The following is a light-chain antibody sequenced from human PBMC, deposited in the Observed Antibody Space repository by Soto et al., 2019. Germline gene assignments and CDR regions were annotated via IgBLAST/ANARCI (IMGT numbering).Light chain of an antibody. CDR2: GAS. V-gene: IGKV3-20*01. CDR3: HQYSGSPNT. CDR1: QSVSNNY. J-gene: IGKJ2*01. Sequence: EIVLTQSPGTLSLSPGEGATLSCRASQSVSNNYLAWYQQTPGQAPRLLIYGASSRATDVPDRFSGSGSGTDFTLTITRLEPEDLAVYYCHQYSGSPNTFGQGTKVDIK.